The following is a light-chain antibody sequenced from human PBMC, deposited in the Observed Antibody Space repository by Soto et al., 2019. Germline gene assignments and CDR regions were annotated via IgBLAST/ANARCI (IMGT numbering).Light chain of an antibody. CDR3: QERSNWPPFT. CDR1: QSVSRY. V-gene: IGKV3-11*01. Sequence: EIVLTQSPATLSLSPGERATLSCRASQSVSRYLAWYQHKPGQAPRLLMYDASNRATGIPNRFSGSGSGTDFTLTISSLEPEDFAVYYCQERSNWPPFTFGPVTKVEIK. CDR2: DAS. J-gene: IGKJ3*01.